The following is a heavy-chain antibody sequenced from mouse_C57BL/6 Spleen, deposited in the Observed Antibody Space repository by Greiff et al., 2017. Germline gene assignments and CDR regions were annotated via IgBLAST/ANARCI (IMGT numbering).Heavy chain of an antibody. V-gene: IGHV1-55*01. CDR2: IYPGSGST. CDR1: GYTFTSYW. CDR3: ARGDDYAFDY. D-gene: IGHD2-4*01. Sequence: QVQLQQSGAELVKPGASVKLSCKASGYTFTSYWITWVKQRPGQGLEWIGDIYPGSGSTNYNEKFKSKATLTVDTSSSTAYMQLSSLTSEDSAVYYCARGDDYAFDYWGQGTTLTVSS. J-gene: IGHJ2*01.